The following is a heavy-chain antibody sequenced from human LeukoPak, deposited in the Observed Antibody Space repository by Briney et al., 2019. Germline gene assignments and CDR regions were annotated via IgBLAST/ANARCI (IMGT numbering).Heavy chain of an antibody. J-gene: IGHJ4*02. V-gene: IGHV3-21*01. CDR2: ISSSSSYI. Sequence: GGSLRLSCAASGFTFSNYNMNWVRRAPGKGLEWVSSISSSSSYIYYADSVKGRFTISRDNAKNSLYLQVNSLRAEDTAVYYCAREHCSGGTCYFDYWGQGTLVTVSS. D-gene: IGHD2-15*01. CDR3: AREHCSGGTCYFDY. CDR1: GFTFSNYN.